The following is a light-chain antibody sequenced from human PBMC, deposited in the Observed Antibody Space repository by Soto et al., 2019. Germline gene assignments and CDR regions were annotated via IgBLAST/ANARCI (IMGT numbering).Light chain of an antibody. CDR2: GAS. V-gene: IGKV1-39*01. CDR3: QPSHSTL. Sequence: DIQMTQSPSSLSASVGDRVTITCRASQSLSTFLNWYQQKPGKAPKLLISGASNLQSGVPSRFRGSGSGTDFTLTISSLQPEDFATYYCQPSHSTLFGPGTKVDIK. CDR1: QSLSTF. J-gene: IGKJ3*01.